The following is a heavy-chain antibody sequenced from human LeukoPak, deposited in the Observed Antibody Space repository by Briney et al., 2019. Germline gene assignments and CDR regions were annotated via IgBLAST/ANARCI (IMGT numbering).Heavy chain of an antibody. CDR1: GYTFTSYG. CDR2: ISAYNGNT. V-gene: IGHV1-18*01. CDR3: ASSGHRLNWFDP. Sequence: ASVKVSCKASGYTFTSYGISWVRQAPGQGLEWMGWISAYNGNTNYAQKLQGRVTMTTDTSTSTAYMELRSLRSDDTAVYYWASSGHRLNWFDPWGQGTLVTVSS. D-gene: IGHD5-12*01. J-gene: IGHJ5*02.